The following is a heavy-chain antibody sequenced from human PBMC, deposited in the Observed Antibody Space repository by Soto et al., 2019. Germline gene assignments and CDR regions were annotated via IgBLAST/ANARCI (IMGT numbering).Heavy chain of an antibody. J-gene: IGHJ5*02. CDR3: ARRRAAREGWFDP. CDR2: IYYSGST. Sequence: SETLSLTCTVSGGSISSSSYYWGWIRQPPGKGLEWIGSIYYSGSTYYNPSLKSRVTISVDTSENQFSLKLSSVTAADTAVYYCARRRAAREGWFDPWGQGTLVTVSS. CDR1: GGSISSSSYY. D-gene: IGHD6-6*01. V-gene: IGHV4-39*01.